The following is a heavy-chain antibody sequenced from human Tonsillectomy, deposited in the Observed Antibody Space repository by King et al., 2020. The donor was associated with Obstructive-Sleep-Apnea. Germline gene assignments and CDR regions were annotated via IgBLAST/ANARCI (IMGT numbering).Heavy chain of an antibody. V-gene: IGHV4-59*01. CDR1: DGSISSYY. CDR2: INSSGST. CDR3: ARGRDLYYDSSGIAY. D-gene: IGHD3-22*01. Sequence: QLQEAGPRLVKPSETLSLTCTVSDGSISSYYWNWIRHPPGKGLEWSGYINSSGSTNYNPSLKSRVTITVDTSKNQLSLKLTSVTAADTAVYYCARGRDLYYDSSGIAYWGQGTLVTVST. J-gene: IGHJ4*02.